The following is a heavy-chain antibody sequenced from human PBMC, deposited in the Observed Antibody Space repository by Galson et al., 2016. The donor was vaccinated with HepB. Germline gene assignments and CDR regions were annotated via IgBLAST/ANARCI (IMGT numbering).Heavy chain of an antibody. CDR3: VRDHSVVPTTAYNWFHP. V-gene: IGHV3-74*01. D-gene: IGHD4-23*01. Sequence: SLRLSCAASGFAFSSHWMHWVRQAPGKGLMWVARINSDGTISNYEDSVKGRFTISRDNAKNTLYLDMNSHRAEDTAVYCCVRDHSVVPTTAYNWFHPCGRGTLVTVSS. CDR1: GFAFSSHW. J-gene: IGHJ5*02. CDR2: INSDGTIS.